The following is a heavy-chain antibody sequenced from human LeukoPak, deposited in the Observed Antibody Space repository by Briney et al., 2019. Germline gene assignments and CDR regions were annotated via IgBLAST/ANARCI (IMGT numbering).Heavy chain of an antibody. CDR2: IHSNGYT. J-gene: IGHJ5*02. CDR1: GGSISGYC. V-gene: IGHV4-4*09. D-gene: IGHD1-26*01. CDR3: TKREGPMSGSYDYFDP. Sequence: SETLSLTCTVSGGSISGYCWSWIRQPPGQGLEWIAYIHSNGYTNYNPSLKSRVTISVDTSKNQFSLKVTSVTAADTAMYYCTKREGPMSGSYDYFDPWGQGPWSPS.